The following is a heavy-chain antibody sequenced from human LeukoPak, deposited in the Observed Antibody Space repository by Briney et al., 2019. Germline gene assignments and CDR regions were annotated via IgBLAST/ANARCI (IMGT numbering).Heavy chain of an antibody. V-gene: IGHV3-23*01. J-gene: IGHJ6*02. CDR1: GFTFSSYA. Sequence: GGSLRLSCAASGFTFSSYAMSWARQAPGKGLEWVSGISSSGSGGNTYYADSVKGRFTISRDSSKNTLFLQMNSLRAEDTAVYYCARDCSGSYAPYYYGMDVWGQGTTVTVSS. CDR3: ARDCSGSYAPYYYGMDV. CDR2: ISSSGSGGNT. D-gene: IGHD3-10*02.